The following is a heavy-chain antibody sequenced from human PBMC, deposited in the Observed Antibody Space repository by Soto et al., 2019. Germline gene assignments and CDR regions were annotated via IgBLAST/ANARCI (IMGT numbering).Heavy chain of an antibody. CDR1: GFTFSSYG. J-gene: IGHJ4*02. Sequence: QVQLVESGGGVVQPGRSLRLSCAASGFTFSSYGMHWVRQAPGKGLEWVAVIWYDGSNKYYADSVKGRFTISRDNSKTTLYLQMNSLRAEDKAVYYCARDGYCSGGSCYSVPVFDYWGQGTLVTVSS. CDR3: ARDGYCSGGSCYSVPVFDY. D-gene: IGHD2-15*01. CDR2: IWYDGSNK. V-gene: IGHV3-33*01.